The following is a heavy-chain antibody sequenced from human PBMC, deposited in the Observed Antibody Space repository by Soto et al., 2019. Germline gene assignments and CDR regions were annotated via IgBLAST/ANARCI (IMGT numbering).Heavy chain of an antibody. CDR2: IIPIFDTA. V-gene: IGHV1-69*01. CDR1: GGTFNNYA. D-gene: IGHD3-10*01. J-gene: IGHJ6*02. Sequence: QLVQSGAEVKEPGSSVKVSCKASGGTFNNYAISWVLQAPGQGLEWMGGIIPIFDTAKSAQKFQGRVTITADDSTTTAYMEVSSLRSEDTAVYYCARPKPSLPEMTFVRGAFNYGMDVWGQGTTVSVPS. CDR3: ARPKPSLPEMTFVRGAFNYGMDV.